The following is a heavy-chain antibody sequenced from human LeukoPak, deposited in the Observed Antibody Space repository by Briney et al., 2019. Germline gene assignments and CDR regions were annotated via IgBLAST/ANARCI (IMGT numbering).Heavy chain of an antibody. CDR1: GGSISSYY. CDR2: IYYSGSN. CDR3: ARGITMIVVVD. V-gene: IGHV4-59*01. D-gene: IGHD3-22*01. Sequence: PAETLSLTCTVSGGSISSYYWSWIRQPPGKGLEWIGYIYYSGSNNYNPSLKSRVTISVDTSKNQFSLKLSAVTAADTAVYYCARGITMIVVVDWGQGTLVTVSS. J-gene: IGHJ4*02.